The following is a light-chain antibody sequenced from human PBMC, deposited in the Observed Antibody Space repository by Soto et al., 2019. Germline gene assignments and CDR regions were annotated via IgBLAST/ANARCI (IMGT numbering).Light chain of an antibody. V-gene: IGKV1-39*01. CDR1: QSISSY. CDR3: QQSYSTPRT. Sequence: DIQMTQSPSSLSASVGDRVTITCRASQSISSYLNWYQQKPGKAPKLLIYAASSLQSGVPSRFSCSGSGTDVTLTISSLQPEDFATYYCQQSYSTPRTFGPGTKVDIK. J-gene: IGKJ3*01. CDR2: AAS.